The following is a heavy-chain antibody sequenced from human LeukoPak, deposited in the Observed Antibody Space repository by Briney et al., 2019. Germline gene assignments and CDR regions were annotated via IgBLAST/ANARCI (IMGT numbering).Heavy chain of an antibody. CDR1: GFTFDDYA. CDR3: AKDLGSESSYAFDI. CDR2: ISWNSGSI. D-gene: IGHD3-16*02. Sequence: HPGRSLRLSCAASGFTFDDYAMPWVRQAPGKGLEWVSGISWNSGSIGYADSVKGRFTISRDNAKNSLYLQMNSLRAEDTALYYCAKDLGSESSYAFDIWDQGTMVTVSS. J-gene: IGHJ3*02. V-gene: IGHV3-9*01.